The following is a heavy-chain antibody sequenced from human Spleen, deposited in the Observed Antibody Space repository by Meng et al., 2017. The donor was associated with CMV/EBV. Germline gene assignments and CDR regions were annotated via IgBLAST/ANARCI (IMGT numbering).Heavy chain of an antibody. CDR3: AKDAETGHIDS. CDR1: GFSFRSYG. V-gene: IGHV3-33*06. J-gene: IGHJ4*02. Sequence: LSCAASGFSFRSYGMHWVRQAPGKGLEWVAVIWYDGSKKYYTDSVRGRFTISRDNSKNMLYLQMNSLRAEDTAVYYCAKDAETGHIDSWGQGTLVTVSS. CDR2: IWYDGSKK. D-gene: IGHD3-9*01.